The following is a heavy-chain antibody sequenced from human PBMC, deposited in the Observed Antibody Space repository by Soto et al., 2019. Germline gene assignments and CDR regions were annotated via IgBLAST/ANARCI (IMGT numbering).Heavy chain of an antibody. J-gene: IGHJ5*02. CDR2: IYYSGST. V-gene: IGHV4-59*02. CDR1: GGSVTTYY. D-gene: IGHD2-2*01. Sequence: QVQLQESGPGLVKPSETLSLTCTVSGGSVTTYYWTWIRQPPGKGLEWIGYIYYSGSTYYNPSLKSRVTISIDTSKNQLSLSLTSVTAADTAVYYCARRECSSASCYQSNWFDPWGQGTLVTVSS. CDR3: ARRECSSASCYQSNWFDP.